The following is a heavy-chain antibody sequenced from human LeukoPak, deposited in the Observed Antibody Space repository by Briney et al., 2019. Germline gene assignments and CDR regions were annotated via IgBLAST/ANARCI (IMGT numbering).Heavy chain of an antibody. J-gene: IGHJ4*02. V-gene: IGHV3-74*01. CDR3: AKDPRVGSRVATPCH. CDR1: GFTFGSYW. D-gene: IGHD5-24*01. Sequence: GGSLRLSCAASGFTFGSYWMHWVRQAPGKGLVWVSRISTDGSSTNYADSVKGRFTISRDNSKSTLFLQMNSLRAEDTAVYYCAKDPRVGSRVATPCHWGQGTLVTVSS. CDR2: ISTDGSST.